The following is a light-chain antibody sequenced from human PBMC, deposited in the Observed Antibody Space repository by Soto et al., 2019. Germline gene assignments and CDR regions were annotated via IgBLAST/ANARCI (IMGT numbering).Light chain of an antibody. J-gene: IGKJ4*01. V-gene: IGKV3-20*01. Sequence: EIVMTQSPATLSVSPGERATLSCRASQSVSSSYLAWYQQKPGQAPRLLIYGASSRATGIPDRFSGSGSGTDFTLTISRLEPEDFAVYYCQQYGSSPPHTFGGGTKVEIK. CDR1: QSVSSSY. CDR2: GAS. CDR3: QQYGSSPPHT.